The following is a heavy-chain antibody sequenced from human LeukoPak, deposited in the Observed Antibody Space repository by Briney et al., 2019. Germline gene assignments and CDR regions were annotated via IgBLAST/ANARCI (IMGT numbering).Heavy chain of an antibody. CDR3: ARGRRFTYYYDSSGYSANYYMDV. V-gene: IGHV4-34*01. CDR2: INHSGST. D-gene: IGHD3-22*01. J-gene: IGHJ6*03. CDR1: GGSFSGYY. Sequence: PSETLSLTCAVYGGSFSGYYWSWIRQPPGKGLEWIGEINHSGSTDYNPSLKRRVTISGDTSTHQFSLKLSSVTAADTAVYYCARGRRFTYYYDSSGYSANYYMDVWGKGTTVTVSS.